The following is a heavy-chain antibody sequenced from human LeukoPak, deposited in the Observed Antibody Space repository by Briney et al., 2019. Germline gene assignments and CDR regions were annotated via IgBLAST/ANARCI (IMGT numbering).Heavy chain of an antibody. D-gene: IGHD3-10*01. Sequence: SETLSLTCAVYGGSFSGHYWSWIRQPPGKGLEWIGEINHSKNTNYNPSLKSRVTISVDTSKNQFSLKLSSVTAADTAVYYCARHGRGPSLGWFDPWGQGTLVTVSS. V-gene: IGHV4-34*01. CDR3: ARHGRGPSLGWFDP. CDR2: INHSKNT. CDR1: GGSFSGHY. J-gene: IGHJ5*02.